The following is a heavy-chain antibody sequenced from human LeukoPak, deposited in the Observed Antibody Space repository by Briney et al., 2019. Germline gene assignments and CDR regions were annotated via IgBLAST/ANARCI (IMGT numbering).Heavy chain of an antibody. J-gene: IGHJ4*02. V-gene: IGHV3-30*18. CDR3: AKGTAYSSGWSLGTGTYFDY. Sequence: PGRSLRLSCAASGFTFSTYGMHWVRQAPGKGLEWVAVISYDGSNKYYADSVKGRFTISRDNSKNTLYLQMNSLRAEDTAVYYCAKGTAYSSGWSLGTGTYFDYWGQGTLVTVSS. CDR1: GFTFSTYG. D-gene: IGHD6-19*01. CDR2: ISYDGSNK.